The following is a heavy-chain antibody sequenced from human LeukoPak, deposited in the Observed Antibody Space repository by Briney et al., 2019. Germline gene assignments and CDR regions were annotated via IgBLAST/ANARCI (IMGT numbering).Heavy chain of an antibody. Sequence: GGSLRLSCAASGFTFSNYRMSWVRQAPGKGLEWVANIKQDGSEKYYVDSVKGRFTISRDNAKKSLYLQMNSLRAEDTAVYYCARLITAPFYFDFWGQGTLVTVSS. V-gene: IGHV3-7*01. CDR2: IKQDGSEK. J-gene: IGHJ4*02. D-gene: IGHD6-13*01. CDR1: GFTFSNYR. CDR3: ARLITAPFYFDF.